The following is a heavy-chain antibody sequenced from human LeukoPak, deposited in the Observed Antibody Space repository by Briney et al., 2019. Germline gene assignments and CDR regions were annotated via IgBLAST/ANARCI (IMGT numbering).Heavy chain of an antibody. J-gene: IGHJ4*02. V-gene: IGHV4-34*01. CDR1: GGSFSGYY. CDR3: ARVLGGSYLVAVDY. CDR2: INHSGST. Sequence: PSETLSLTCAVYGGSFSGYYWSWIRQPPGKGLEWIGEINHSGSTNYNPSLKSRVTISVDTSKNQFSLKLSSVTAADTAVYYCARVLGGSYLVAVDYWGQGTLDTVSS. D-gene: IGHD1-26*01.